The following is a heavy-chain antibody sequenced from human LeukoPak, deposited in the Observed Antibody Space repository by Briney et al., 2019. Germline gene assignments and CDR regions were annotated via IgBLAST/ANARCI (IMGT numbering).Heavy chain of an antibody. V-gene: IGHV3-74*01. J-gene: IGHJ4*02. Sequence: GGSLRLSCAASGFTFSNYWMHWVRQGPGKGLVWVSRMNSDGRLTSYADSVKGRFTIPRDNAKNTLYLQMNSLRAEDTAVYYCGRELRNPSGHKLPIGYWGQGTLVTVSS. CDR3: GRELRNPSGHKLPIGY. CDR2: MNSDGRLT. D-gene: IGHD4-23*01. CDR1: GFTFSNYW.